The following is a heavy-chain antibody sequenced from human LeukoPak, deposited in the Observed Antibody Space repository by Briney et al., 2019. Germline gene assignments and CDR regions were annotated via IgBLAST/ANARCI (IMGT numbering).Heavy chain of an antibody. CDR2: INHSGIT. Sequence: SETLSLTCVVYGGAFIDYYWTWIRQPPGKGLEWTGEINHSGITNYNPSLKSRVTTSADTSKNQFALKLSSVTAADTAVYYCARRLRGVNDAFDIWGQGTKVTVSS. D-gene: IGHD3-10*01. V-gene: IGHV4-34*01. CDR3: ARRLRGVNDAFDI. J-gene: IGHJ3*02. CDR1: GGAFIDYY.